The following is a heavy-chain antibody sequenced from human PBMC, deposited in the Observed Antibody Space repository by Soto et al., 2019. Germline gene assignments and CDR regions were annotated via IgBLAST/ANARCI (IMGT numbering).Heavy chain of an antibody. V-gene: IGHV3-23*01. Sequence: EVQLLESGGGLVQPGGSLRLSCAGAGFSFRSHAMTWVRQTPAKRLEWVSTVSGSGAATYYADSVKGRFTITRDNCKDTLSLQMTRLRAEVSAMCYCAKGRRGACAHDFFDLWGQGTVVNVPS. CDR3: AKGRRGACAHDFFDL. CDR1: GFSFRSHA. J-gene: IGHJ3*01. CDR2: VSGSGAAT. D-gene: IGHD3-16*01.